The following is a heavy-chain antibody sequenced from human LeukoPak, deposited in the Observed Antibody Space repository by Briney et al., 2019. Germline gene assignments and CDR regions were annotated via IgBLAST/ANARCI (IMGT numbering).Heavy chain of an antibody. CDR3: ARDRGDCSSTGCYVYFDY. D-gene: IGHD2-2*01. V-gene: IGHV3-74*01. J-gene: IGHJ4*02. Sequence: GGSLRLSCAASGFTFSSYWMHWVRQAPGKGLVGVSRINSDGSSTSYADSVKGRFTISRDNAKNTLYLQMNSLRAEDTAVYYCARDRGDCSSTGCYVYFDYWGQGTLVTVSS. CDR2: INSDGSST. CDR1: GFTFSSYW.